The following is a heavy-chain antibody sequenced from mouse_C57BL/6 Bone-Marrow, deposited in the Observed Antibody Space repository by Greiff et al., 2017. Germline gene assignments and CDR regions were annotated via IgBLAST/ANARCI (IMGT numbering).Heavy chain of an antibody. V-gene: IGHV1-75*01. CDR3: ARWGVRRGYYFDY. Sequence: QVQLKESGPELVKPGASVKISCKASGYTFTDYYINWVKQRPGQGLEWIGWIFPGSGSTYYNEKFKGKATLTVDKSSSTAYMLLSSLTSEDSAVYVGARWGVRRGYYFDYWGKGTTLTVSS. CDR1: GYTFTDYY. CDR2: IFPGSGST. J-gene: IGHJ2*01. D-gene: IGHD2-14*01.